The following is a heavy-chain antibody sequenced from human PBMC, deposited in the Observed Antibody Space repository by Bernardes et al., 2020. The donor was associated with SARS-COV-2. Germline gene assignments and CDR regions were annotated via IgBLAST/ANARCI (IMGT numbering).Heavy chain of an antibody. CDR1: GFTLSNYG. D-gene: IGHD2-21*02. V-gene: IGHV3-30*18. J-gene: IGHJ6*02. CDR3: ANPQTERDKYGMDV. Sequence: GGSLRLSCAASGFTLSNYGIHWVRQAPRKGLEWVAVISYDGTKKDYADSVRGRFTISRDTSKSTVYLQMNSLRPEDTAVYYCANPQTERDKYGMDVWGQGTTVTVSS. CDR2: ISYDGTKK.